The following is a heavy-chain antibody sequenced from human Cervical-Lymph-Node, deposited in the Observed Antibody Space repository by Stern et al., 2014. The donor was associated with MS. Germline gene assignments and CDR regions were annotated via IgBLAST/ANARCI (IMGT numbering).Heavy chain of an antibody. CDR3: ARMGSVAGPSYFDY. Sequence: QVTLKESGPALVKPTQTLTLTCTFSGFSLSPSGMCVSWIRQPPGKALEWLALIDWDDDKYYSTSLKTRLTISKDTSKNQVVLTMTNMDPVDTATYYCARMGSVAGPSYFDYWGQGTLVTVSS. D-gene: IGHD6-19*01. CDR1: GFSLSPSGMC. CDR2: IDWDDDK. V-gene: IGHV2-70*01. J-gene: IGHJ4*02.